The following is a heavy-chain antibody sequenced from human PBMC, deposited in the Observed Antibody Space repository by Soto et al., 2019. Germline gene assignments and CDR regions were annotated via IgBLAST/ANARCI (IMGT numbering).Heavy chain of an antibody. CDR1: GGSISSGGYY. CDR2: IYYSGST. CDR3: ARTLGVVVPAAIHGMDV. V-gene: IGHV4-31*03. J-gene: IGHJ6*02. Sequence: SETLSLTCTVSGGSISSGGYYWSWIRQHPGKGLEWIGYIYYSGSTYYNPSLKSRVTISVDTSKNQFSLKLSSVTAADTAVYYCARTLGVVVPAAIHGMDVWGRGTTVTVSS. D-gene: IGHD2-2*01.